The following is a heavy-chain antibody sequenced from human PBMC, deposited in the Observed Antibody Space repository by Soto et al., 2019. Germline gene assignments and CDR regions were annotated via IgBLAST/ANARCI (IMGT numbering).Heavy chain of an antibody. CDR1: GITFSNSW. CDR2: IKEDGNEK. J-gene: IGHJ6*03. D-gene: IGHD3-10*01. CDR3: ARYYRAELYYMDV. V-gene: IGHV3-7*01. Sequence: EVQLVESGGGLVQPGESLKLSCAASGITFSNSWMGWVRQAPGKGLEWVANIKEDGNEKHYVDSVKGRFTIHRDNAQKSLYLQMTTLRAEDTAVYFCARYYRAELYYMDVWGKGTTVTVSS.